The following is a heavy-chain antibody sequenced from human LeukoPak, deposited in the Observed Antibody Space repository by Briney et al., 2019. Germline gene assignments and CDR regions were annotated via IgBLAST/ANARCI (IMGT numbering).Heavy chain of an antibody. D-gene: IGHD3-22*01. Sequence: ASVKVSCKASGGTFSSYAISWVRQAPGQGLEWMGGIIPIFGTANYAQKFQGRVTITTDESTSTAYMKLSSLRSEDTAVYYCAREIVVVGDFRWFDPWGQGTLVTVSS. J-gene: IGHJ5*02. CDR1: GGTFSSYA. CDR3: AREIVVVGDFRWFDP. V-gene: IGHV1-69*05. CDR2: IIPIFGTA.